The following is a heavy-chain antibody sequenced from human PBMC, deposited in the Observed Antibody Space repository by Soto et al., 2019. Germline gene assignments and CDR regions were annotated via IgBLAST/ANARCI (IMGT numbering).Heavy chain of an antibody. J-gene: IGHJ6*02. D-gene: IGHD1-26*01. V-gene: IGHV4-34*01. Sequence: SETLSLTCAVYGGSFSGYYWSWIRQPPGKGLEWIGEINHSGSTNYNPSLKSRVTISVDTSKNQFSLKLSSVTAADTAVYYCGGWGADYYGMDVWGQGTTVTVSS. CDR1: GGSFSGYY. CDR2: INHSGST. CDR3: GGWGADYYGMDV.